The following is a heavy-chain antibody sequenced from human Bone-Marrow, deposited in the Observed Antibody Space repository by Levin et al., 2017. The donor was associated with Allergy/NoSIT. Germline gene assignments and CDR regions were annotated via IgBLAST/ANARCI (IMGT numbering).Heavy chain of an antibody. Sequence: KISCKASGGTFSSYTISWVRQAPGQGLEWMGRIIPILGIANYAQKFQGRVTITADKSTSTAYMELSSLRSEDTAVYYCARGQVEGVDDILTGYFGAPGNWFDPWGQGTLVTVSS. D-gene: IGHD3-9*01. J-gene: IGHJ5*02. CDR3: ARGQVEGVDDILTGYFGAPGNWFDP. V-gene: IGHV1-69*02. CDR1: GGTFSSYT. CDR2: IIPILGIA.